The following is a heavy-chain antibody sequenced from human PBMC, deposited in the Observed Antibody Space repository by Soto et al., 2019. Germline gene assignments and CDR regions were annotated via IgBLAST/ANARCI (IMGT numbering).Heavy chain of an antibody. V-gene: IGHV4-34*01. J-gene: IGHJ6*03. CDR1: GGSFSGYY. CDR2: INHSGST. Sequence: PSETLSLTCAVYGGSFSGYYWSWIRQPPGKGLEWIGEINHSGSTNYNPSLKSRVTISVDTSKNQFSLKLSSVTAADTAVYYCARGGTTGTTVTRNYYYMDVWGKGTTVTVSS. CDR3: ARGGTTGTTVTRNYYYMDV. D-gene: IGHD1-1*01.